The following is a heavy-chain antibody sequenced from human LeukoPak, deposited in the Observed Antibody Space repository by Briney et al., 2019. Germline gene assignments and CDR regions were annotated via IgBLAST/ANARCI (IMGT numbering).Heavy chain of an antibody. CDR3: ARVLRELRTLGFDY. Sequence: GGSLRLSCAASGFTFSSYWMSWVRQAPGKGLEWVANIKQDGSEKYYVDSVKGRFTISRDNAKNSLYLQMNSLRAEDTAVYYCARVLRELRTLGFDYWGQGTLVTVSS. CDR1: GFTFSSYW. J-gene: IGHJ4*02. D-gene: IGHD1-7*01. V-gene: IGHV3-7*01. CDR2: IKQDGSEK.